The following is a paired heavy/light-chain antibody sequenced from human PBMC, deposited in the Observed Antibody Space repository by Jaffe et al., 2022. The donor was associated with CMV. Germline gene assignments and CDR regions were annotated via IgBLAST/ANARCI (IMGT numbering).Light chain of an antibody. CDR1: QGISSY. V-gene: IGKV1-8*01. J-gene: IGKJ5*01. CDR3: QQYYSYPQL. CDR2: AAS. Sequence: AIRITQSPSSLSASTGDRVTITCRASQGISSYLAWYQQKPGKAPKLLIYAASTLQSGVPSRFSGSGSGTDFTLTISCLQSEDFATYYCQQYYSYPQLFGQGTRLEIK.
Heavy chain of an antibody. J-gene: IGHJ5*02. CDR3: ARDRHTIAAVATWRRGDWFDP. CDR2: IKQDGSEK. V-gene: IGHV3-7*03. CDR1: GFTFSSYW. Sequence: EVQLVESGGGLVQPGGSLRLSCAASGFTFSSYWMSWVRQAPGKGLEWVANIKQDGSEKYYVDSVKGRFTISRDNAKNSLYLQMNSLRAEDTAVYYCARDRHTIAAVATWRRGDWFDPWGQGTLVTVSS. D-gene: IGHD6-13*01.